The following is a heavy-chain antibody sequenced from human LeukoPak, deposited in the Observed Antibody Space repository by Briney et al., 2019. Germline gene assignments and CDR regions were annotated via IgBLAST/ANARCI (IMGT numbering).Heavy chain of an antibody. CDR3: AREGETYGIAAAARIVAFDI. Sequence: SETLSLTCTVSGGSISSGSYYWSWIRQPAGKGLEWIGRIYTSGSTNYNPSLKSRVTISVDTSKNQFSLKLSSVTAADTAVYYCAREGETYGIAAAARIVAFDIWGQGTMVTVSS. J-gene: IGHJ3*02. V-gene: IGHV4-61*02. CDR2: IYTSGST. D-gene: IGHD6-13*01. CDR1: GGSISSGSYY.